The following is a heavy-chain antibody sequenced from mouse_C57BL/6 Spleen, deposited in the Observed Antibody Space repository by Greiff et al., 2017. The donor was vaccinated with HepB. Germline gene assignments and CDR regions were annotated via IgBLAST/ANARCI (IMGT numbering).Heavy chain of an antibody. V-gene: IGHV1-81*01. D-gene: IGHD1-1*01. Sequence: QVQLQQSGAELARPGASVKLSCKASGYTFTSYGISWVKQRTGQGLEWIGEIYPRSGNTYYNEKFKGKATLTADKSSSTAYMELRSLTSEDSAVYFCARKPGSSYPFDYWGQGTTRTVSS. CDR2: IYPRSGNT. CDR3: ARKPGSSYPFDY. J-gene: IGHJ2*01. CDR1: GYTFTSYG.